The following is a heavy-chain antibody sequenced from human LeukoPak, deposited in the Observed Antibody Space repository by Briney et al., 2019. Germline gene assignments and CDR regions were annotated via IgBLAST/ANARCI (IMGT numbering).Heavy chain of an antibody. CDR2: ISNKGGST. D-gene: IGHD4-17*01. CDR3: ARRGTSYGDSMDY. Sequence: PGGSLRLSCAASGFTFSTYAMHWVRQAPGKGLEYVSAISNKGGSTYYANSVKGRFTISRDNSKTPLYLHTGSLRAEDMAVYYCARRGTSYGDSMDYWGQGTLVTVSS. V-gene: IGHV3-64*01. CDR1: GFTFSTYA. J-gene: IGHJ4*02.